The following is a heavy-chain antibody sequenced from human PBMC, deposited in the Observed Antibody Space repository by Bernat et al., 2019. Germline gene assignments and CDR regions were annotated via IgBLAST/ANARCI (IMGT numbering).Heavy chain of an antibody. V-gene: IGHV3-48*01. J-gene: IGHJ2*01. CDR1: GFTFSNYN. D-gene: IGHD3-10*01. CDR2: ISGSGTTI. Sequence: EVQLVESGGALVQPGGSLRLSCAASGFTFSNYNMNWVRQAPGKGLEWVSHISGSGTTIYNADSVKGRFTISRDNAKNSLYLQMNSLRAEDTAVYYCARNIPNQIWFGDLPFDLWGRGTLVTVSS. CDR3: ARNIPNQIWFGDLPFDL.